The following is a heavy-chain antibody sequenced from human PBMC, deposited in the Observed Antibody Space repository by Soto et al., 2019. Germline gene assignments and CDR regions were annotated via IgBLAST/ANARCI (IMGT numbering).Heavy chain of an antibody. J-gene: IGHJ5*02. Sequence: PGGSLRLSCAGSGFTFVDSYMSWMRQAPGKGLEWLSYISPGSRYPAYADSVKGRFTISRDNAKRSLYLQMVSLTAEDTAIYYCVRGGGGGLFDPWGQGTMVTVSS. CDR2: ISPGSRYP. V-gene: IGHV3-11*06. D-gene: IGHD2-15*01. CDR1: GFTFVDSY. CDR3: VRGGGGGLFDP.